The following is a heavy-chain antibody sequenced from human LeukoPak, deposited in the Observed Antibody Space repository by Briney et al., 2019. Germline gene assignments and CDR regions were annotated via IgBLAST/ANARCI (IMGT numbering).Heavy chain of an antibody. J-gene: IGHJ6*03. V-gene: IGHV3-30*04. Sequence: GGSLRLSCAASGFTFSSYAMHWVRQAPGKGLEWVAVISYDGSNKYYADSVKGRFTISRDNSKNTLYLQMNSLRAEDTAVYYCASLTLLTTVTTRYMDVWGKGTTVTISS. CDR3: ASLTLLTTVTTRYMDV. D-gene: IGHD4-17*01. CDR1: GFTFSSYA. CDR2: ISYDGSNK.